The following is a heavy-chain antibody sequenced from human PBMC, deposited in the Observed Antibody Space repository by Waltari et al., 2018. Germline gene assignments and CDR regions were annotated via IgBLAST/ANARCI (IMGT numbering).Heavy chain of an antibody. CDR3: AREGVTRHTEFDY. D-gene: IGHD3-10*01. CDR1: GFTFDDYA. J-gene: IGHJ4*02. V-gene: IGHV3-64*07. CDR2: VNYYGGTT. Sequence: LVESGGGLVQPGRSLRLSCAASGFTFDDYAMHWVRQAPGKGLEYVSGVNYYGGTTYYADSVKGRFIISRDNSKNTLYLQMGSLRAEDMAVYYCAREGVTRHTEFDYWGQGTLVTVSS.